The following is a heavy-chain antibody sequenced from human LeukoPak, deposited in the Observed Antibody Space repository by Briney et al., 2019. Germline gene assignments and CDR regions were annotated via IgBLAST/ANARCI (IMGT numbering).Heavy chain of an antibody. CDR2: IWPSDSDT. V-gene: IGHV5-51*01. Sequence: GESLKISCKGSGYTFTNYWIGWVRQLPGKGLEWMGIIWPSDSDTRYSPSLQGQVTISADKSISTAYLQWRSLKASDTAIYFCARRISGYYIDYWGQGTLVTVSS. CDR1: GYTFTNYW. J-gene: IGHJ4*02. D-gene: IGHD5-12*01. CDR3: ARRISGYYIDY.